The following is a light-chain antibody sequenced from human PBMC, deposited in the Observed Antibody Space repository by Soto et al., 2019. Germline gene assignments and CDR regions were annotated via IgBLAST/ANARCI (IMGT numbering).Light chain of an antibody. CDR3: SSFTAYNTVV. V-gene: IGLV2-14*01. Sequence: QSVLTQPASVSESPGQSITISCTGSYSDVGTYNYVSWYQQHPGTAPKLMIHEVSDRPSGVSNRFSGSKSGNTASLTISGLQAEDEADYYCSSFTAYNTVVFGGGTKLTVL. CDR2: EVS. CDR1: YSDVGTYNY. J-gene: IGLJ2*01.